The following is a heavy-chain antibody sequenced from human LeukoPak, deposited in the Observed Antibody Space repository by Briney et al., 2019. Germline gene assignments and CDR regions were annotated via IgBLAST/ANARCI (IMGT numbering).Heavy chain of an antibody. Sequence: GGSLRLSCAASGFTFSTSNMNWVRQAPGKGLEWVSSITSGSSYIYYADSVKGRFTISRDNAKKSLYLQMNSLRAEDTALYYCARVRDFFDYWGQGTLVTVSS. V-gene: IGHV3-21*04. J-gene: IGHJ4*02. D-gene: IGHD3-3*01. CDR2: ITSGSSYI. CDR1: GFTFSTSN. CDR3: ARVRDFFDY.